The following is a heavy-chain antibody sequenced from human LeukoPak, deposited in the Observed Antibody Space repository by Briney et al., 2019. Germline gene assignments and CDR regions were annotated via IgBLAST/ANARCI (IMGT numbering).Heavy chain of an antibody. V-gene: IGHV1-2*02. CDR1: GYTFTGYY. Sequence: ASVKVSCKASGYTFTGYYMHWVRQAPGQGLEWMGWINPNSGGTNYVQKLQGRVTINRDTSISTVYMELSRLRSDDTAVYYCARMGFYYESSGAFDLWGQGTMVTVSS. CDR2: INPNSGGT. D-gene: IGHD3-22*01. CDR3: ARMGFYYESSGAFDL. J-gene: IGHJ3*01.